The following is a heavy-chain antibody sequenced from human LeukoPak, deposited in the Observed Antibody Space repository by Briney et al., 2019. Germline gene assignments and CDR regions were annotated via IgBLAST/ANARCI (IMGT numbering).Heavy chain of an antibody. D-gene: IGHD4-11*01. CDR1: GFTFSSYS. Sequence: GGSLRLSCAASGFTFSSYSMNWVRQAPGKGLEWVSSISSSSSYIYYADSAKGRFTISRDNAKNSLYLQMNSLRAEDTAVYYCARAISSNYRPEYYFDYWGQGTLVTVSS. J-gene: IGHJ4*02. CDR2: ISSSSSYI. V-gene: IGHV3-21*01. CDR3: ARAISSNYRPEYYFDY.